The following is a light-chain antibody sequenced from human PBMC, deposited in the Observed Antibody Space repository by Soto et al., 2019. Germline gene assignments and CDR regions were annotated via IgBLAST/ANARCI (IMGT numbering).Light chain of an antibody. CDR2: GVR. V-gene: IGLV2-14*01. CDR1: SNDIGAFDY. CDR3: SSCTPNRFYL. Sequence: QSALTQPTSVSGSPGQSITIYCTGNSNDIGAFDYVSWYQQHPGKAPRLLIHGVRNRPPGISSRFSASKSGLTASLTISGLRADDEADYYCSSCTPNRFYLFGPGTKLTVL. J-gene: IGLJ1*01.